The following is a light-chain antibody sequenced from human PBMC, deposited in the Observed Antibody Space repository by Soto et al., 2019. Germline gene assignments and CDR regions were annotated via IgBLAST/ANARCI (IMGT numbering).Light chain of an antibody. J-gene: IGLJ2*01. CDR3: AAWDGSLNNVL. CDR1: GSSIGTNT. CDR2: GNN. V-gene: IGLV1-44*01. Sequence: QAVVTQPPSASGTPGQRVTISCSGSGSSIGTNTVNWYRQLPGTAPKLLIYGNNQRPSGVPGRFSGSKSGTSASLAISGLQSEDEADYYCAAWDGSLNNVLFGGGTKVTVL.